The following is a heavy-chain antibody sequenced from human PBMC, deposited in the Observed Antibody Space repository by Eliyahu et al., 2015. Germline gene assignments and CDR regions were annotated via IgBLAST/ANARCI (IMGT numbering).Heavy chain of an antibody. CDR3: ARVTGSYSSSWYRWFDP. Sequence: QVQLVESGGGLXKPGWSLRLSCXAXGFTFSXSYXSWIRQGPGKGLEWVSYISSSSSYTNYADSVKGRFTISRDNAKNSLYLQMNSLRAEDTAVYYCARVTGSYSSSWYRWFDPWGQGTLVTVSS. CDR1: GFTFSXSY. V-gene: IGHV3-11*06. J-gene: IGHJ5*02. CDR2: ISSSSSYT. D-gene: IGHD6-13*01.